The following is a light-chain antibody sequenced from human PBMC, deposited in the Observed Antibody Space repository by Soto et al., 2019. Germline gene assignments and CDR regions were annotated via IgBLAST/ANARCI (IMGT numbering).Light chain of an antibody. CDR2: DVS. V-gene: IGLV2-11*01. Sequence: QSVLTQPRSVSGSPGQSVTISCTGTSSDVGGYNYVSWYQQHPGKAPKLMIYDVSKRPSVVPDRFSGSKSGNTASLTISGLQAEDEADYYCCSYAGSYTLVFGGGTQLTVL. CDR3: CSYAGSYTLV. J-gene: IGLJ2*01. CDR1: SSDVGGYNY.